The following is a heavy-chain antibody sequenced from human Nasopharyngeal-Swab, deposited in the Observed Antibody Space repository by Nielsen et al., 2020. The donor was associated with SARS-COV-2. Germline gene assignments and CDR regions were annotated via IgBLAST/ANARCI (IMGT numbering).Heavy chain of an antibody. J-gene: IGHJ5*02. V-gene: IGHV4-34*01. CDR2: INHSGST. Sequence: QPPRRGLEWIGEINHSGSTNYNPSLKSRVTISVDTSKNQFSLKLSSVTAADTAVYYCARGGGTGTTSNWFDPWGQGTLVTVS. D-gene: IGHD1-7*01. CDR3: ARGGGTGTTSNWFDP.